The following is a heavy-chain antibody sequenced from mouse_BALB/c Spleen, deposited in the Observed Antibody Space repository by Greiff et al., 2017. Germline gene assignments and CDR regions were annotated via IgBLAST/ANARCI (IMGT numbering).Heavy chain of an antibody. J-gene: IGHJ4*01. D-gene: IGHD2-4*01. V-gene: IGHV5-17*02. CDR3: ARTGIGLRDAMDN. CDR2: ISSGSSTI. Sequence: EVKLVESGGGLVQPGGSRKLSCAASGFTFSCFGMHWVRQAPEKGLEWVAYISSGSSTIYYADTVKGRFTISRDNPKNTQFLQMTSLRSEDTAMYDCARTGIGLRDAMDNWGQGTSVTVSS. CDR1: GFTFSCFG.